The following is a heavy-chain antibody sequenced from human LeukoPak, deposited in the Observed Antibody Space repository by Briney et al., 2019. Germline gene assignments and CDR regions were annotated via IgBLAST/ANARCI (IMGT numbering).Heavy chain of an antibody. D-gene: IGHD3-10*01. CDR1: GFTFSSYW. J-gene: IGHJ6*03. CDR3: ARESLLWYGEVLTYYYTDF. Sequence: GGSLRLSCASSGFTFSSYWMNWVRQAPGKGLEWVANINKDGREKYYVDAVKGRFTISRDNAKNSLYLQMNRLRAEDTAVYYCARESLLWYGEVLTYYYTDFWGKGTTVTVSS. V-gene: IGHV3-7*01. CDR2: INKDGREK.